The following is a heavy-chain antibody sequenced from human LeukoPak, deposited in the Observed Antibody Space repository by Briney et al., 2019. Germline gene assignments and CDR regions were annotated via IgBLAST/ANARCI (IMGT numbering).Heavy chain of an antibody. V-gene: IGHV1-2*02. J-gene: IGHJ4*02. CDR1: GYTFTGYY. CDR2: INPNSGGT. D-gene: IGHD3-3*01. Sequence: ASVKVSCKASGYTFTGYYMHWVRQAPGQGLEWMGWINPNSGGTNYAQKFQGRVTMTRDTSISTAYMELSRLRFDDTAVYYCARVSVGEDFWSGYYGYWGQGTLVTVSS. CDR3: ARVSVGEDFWSGYYGY.